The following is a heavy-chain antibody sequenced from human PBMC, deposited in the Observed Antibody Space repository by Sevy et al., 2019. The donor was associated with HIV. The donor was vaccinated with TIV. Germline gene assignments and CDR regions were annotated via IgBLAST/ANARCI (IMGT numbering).Heavy chain of an antibody. Sequence: SETLSLTCTVSGGSSSSSSYYWGWIRQPPGKGLEWIGSIYYSGSTYHNPSLKSRVTISGDTSKKQLSLKLSSVTAADTAVYYCARHTGWAAARGGAFHIWGQGTMVTVSS. D-gene: IGHD6-13*01. CDR2: IYYSGST. J-gene: IGHJ3*02. CDR1: GGSSSSSSYY. CDR3: ARHTGWAAARGGAFHI. V-gene: IGHV4-39*01.